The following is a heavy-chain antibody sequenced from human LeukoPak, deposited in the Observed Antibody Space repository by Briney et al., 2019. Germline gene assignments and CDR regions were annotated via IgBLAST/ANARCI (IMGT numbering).Heavy chain of an antibody. D-gene: IGHD3-16*02. CDR1: GGTFSSYA. Sequence: VKVPCKASGGTFSSYAISWVRQAPGQGPEWMGGIIPIFGTANYAQKFQGRVTITADESTSTAYMELSSLRSEDTAVYYCARSPLVGLGELSFGYFDYWGQGTLVTVSS. CDR3: ARSPLVGLGELSFGYFDY. J-gene: IGHJ4*02. V-gene: IGHV1-69*01. CDR2: IIPIFGTA.